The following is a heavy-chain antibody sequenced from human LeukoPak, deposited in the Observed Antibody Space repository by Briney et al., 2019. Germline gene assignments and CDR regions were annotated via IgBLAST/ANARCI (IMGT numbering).Heavy chain of an antibody. CDR1: GYTFTSYY. Sequence: ASVKVSCKASGYTFTSYYMHWVRQAPGQGLEWMGIINPSGVSTSYAQKFQGRVTMTRDTSTSTVYMELSSLRSEDTAVYYCARDDSSGYCPDYWGQGTLVTVSS. J-gene: IGHJ4*02. D-gene: IGHD3-22*01. CDR2: INPSGVST. CDR3: ARDDSSGYCPDY. V-gene: IGHV1-46*01.